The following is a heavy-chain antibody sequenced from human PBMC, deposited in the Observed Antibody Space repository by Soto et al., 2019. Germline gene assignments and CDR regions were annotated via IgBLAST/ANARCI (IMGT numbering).Heavy chain of an antibody. Sequence: PGESLKISCQASGDNFGDNFTSYWVTWVRQVPGKGLEWMGRIAPGDSHTNYSPSFEGHVTISADKSIRTAYMRWNSLKTSDTAIYYCSTGISCTSYMCPFYNYGLDVWGQGTTVTVSS. D-gene: IGHD3-10*01. CDR3: STGISCTSYMCPFYNYGLDV. CDR1: GDNFGDNFTSYW. V-gene: IGHV5-10-1*01. J-gene: IGHJ6*02. CDR2: IAPGDSHT.